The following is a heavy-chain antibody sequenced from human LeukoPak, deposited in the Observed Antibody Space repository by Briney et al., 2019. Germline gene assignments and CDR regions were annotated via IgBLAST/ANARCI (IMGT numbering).Heavy chain of an antibody. D-gene: IGHD3-16*01. V-gene: IGHV4-30-4*01. Sequence: SETLSLTCTVSGGSISSGDYYWSWIRQPPGKGLEWIGYIYYSGSTYYNPPLKSRVTISVDTSKNQFSLKLSSVTAADTAVYYCAREDYEKGCDYWGQGTLVTVSS. CDR3: AREDYEKGCDY. J-gene: IGHJ4*02. CDR2: IYYSGST. CDR1: GGSISSGDYY.